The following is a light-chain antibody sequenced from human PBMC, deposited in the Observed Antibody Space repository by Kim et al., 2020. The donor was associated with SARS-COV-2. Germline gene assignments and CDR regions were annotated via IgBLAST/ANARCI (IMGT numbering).Light chain of an antibody. CDR1: QSVSNY. J-gene: IGKJ4*01. CDR3: QQRSKWPLT. V-gene: IGKV3-11*01. CDR2: DAS. Sequence: EIVLTQSPATLSLSPGERATLSCRASQSVSNYLAWYQQKPGQAPRLLIYDASNRATGIPARFSGSGSGTDFTLTISSLDPEDFAVYYCQQRSKWPLTFGGGTKVDIK.